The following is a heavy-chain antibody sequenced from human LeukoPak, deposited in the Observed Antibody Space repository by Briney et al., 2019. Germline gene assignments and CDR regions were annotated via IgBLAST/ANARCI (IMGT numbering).Heavy chain of an antibody. CDR1: GGSISSGDYY. V-gene: IGHV4-30-4*01. CDR2: IYYSGTT. Sequence: SQTLSLTCTVSGGSISSGDYYWSWIRQPPGKGLEWIGYIYYSGTTYYNPSLKSRVTISVDTSKNQFSLKLSSVTAADAAVYYCARRGFPPYYYDSSGLDWYLDLWGRGTLVTVSS. CDR3: ARRGFPPYYYDSSGLDWYLDL. D-gene: IGHD3-22*01. J-gene: IGHJ2*01.